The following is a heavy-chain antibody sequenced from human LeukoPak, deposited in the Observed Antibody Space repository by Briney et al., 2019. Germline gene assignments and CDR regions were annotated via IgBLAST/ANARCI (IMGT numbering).Heavy chain of an antibody. J-gene: IGHJ4*02. V-gene: IGHV1-46*02. CDR3: ARQGTYSSAIGMGY. CDR2: INPSGGST. Sequence: ASVKVSCKASGYTFNNHYMYWVRQAPGQGLEWMGVINPSGGSTSFAQKFQGRVTMTRDTSTRTVYMEVNSLRSEDTAVYYCARQGTYSSAIGMGYWGQGTLVTVSS. CDR1: GYTFNNHY. D-gene: IGHD6-19*01.